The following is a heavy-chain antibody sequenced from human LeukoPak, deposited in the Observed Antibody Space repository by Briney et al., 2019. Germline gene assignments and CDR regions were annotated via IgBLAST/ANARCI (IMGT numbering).Heavy chain of an antibody. D-gene: IGHD3-16*01. V-gene: IGHV4-39*01. J-gene: IGHJ4*02. CDR1: GDSIKNTSGF. Sequence: SETLSLTCTVSGDSIKNTSGFWAWLRQPPGKGLEYIGDVYHTGSTSYSPSLKSRVTMSVDTSKNQLSLKLTSVTAADTALYYCASPAEYSLLGVPFGFWGQGTLVTVSP. CDR3: ASPAEYSLLGVPFGF. CDR2: VYHTGST.